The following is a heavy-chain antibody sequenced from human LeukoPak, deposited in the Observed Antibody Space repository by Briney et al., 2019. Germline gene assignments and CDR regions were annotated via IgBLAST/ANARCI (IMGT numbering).Heavy chain of an antibody. V-gene: IGHV1-46*01. CDR2: INPSGGST. D-gene: IGHD3-22*01. CDR1: GYTFTSYY. J-gene: IGHJ3*02. CDR3: ARDLQGHSSGYRHAFDI. Sequence: ASVKVSCKASGYTFTSYYMHWVRQAPGQGLEWMGIINPSGGSTSYAQKFQGRVTMTRDMSTSTVYMELSSLRSEGTAVYYCARDLQGHSSGYRHAFDIWGQGTMVTVSS.